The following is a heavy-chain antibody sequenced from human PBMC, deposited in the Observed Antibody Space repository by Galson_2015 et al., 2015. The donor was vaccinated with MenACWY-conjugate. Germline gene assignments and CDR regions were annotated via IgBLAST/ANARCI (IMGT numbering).Heavy chain of an antibody. CDR3: TRVNPTSGEYYDALDI. D-gene: IGHD2/OR15-2a*01. J-gene: IGHJ3*02. Sequence: SLRLSCAASGFIFSDSGMHWVRQASGKGLEWVGRITSKGNGYATEYGAAVKGRFTVSRDDSKNTAYLQMNSLKTEDTAVYYCTRVNPTSGEYYDALDIWGQGTMVTVSS. V-gene: IGHV3-73*01. CDR2: ITSKGNGYAT. CDR1: GFIFSDSG.